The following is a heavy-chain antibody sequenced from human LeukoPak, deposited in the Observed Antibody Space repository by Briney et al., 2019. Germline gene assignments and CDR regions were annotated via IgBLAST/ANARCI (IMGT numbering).Heavy chain of an antibody. CDR1: GGTFSSYA. V-gene: IGHV1-69*06. CDR2: IIPIFGTA. CDR3: ATGIGYCSGGSCYQKYYFDY. D-gene: IGHD2-15*01. J-gene: IGHJ4*02. Sequence: ASVKVSCKASGGTFSSYAIRWVRQAPGQGLEWMGGIIPIFGTANYAQKFQGRVTITADKSTSTAYMELSSLRSEDTAVYYCATGIGYCSGGSCYQKYYFDYWGQGTLVTVSS.